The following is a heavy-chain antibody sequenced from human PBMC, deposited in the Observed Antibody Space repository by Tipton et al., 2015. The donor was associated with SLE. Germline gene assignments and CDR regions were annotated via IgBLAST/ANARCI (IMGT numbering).Heavy chain of an antibody. V-gene: IGHV4-4*08. J-gene: IGHJ6*02. CDR2: TCTSGRT. Sequence: TLSLTCTVSGGSIRSYHWSWIRQPPGKGLEWVGRTCTSGRTNYKPSLRSRVTISVDTSKNQFSLKLSSVTAADTAVYYCARGLVTWRGAIVGADVWGQGTSVTVSS. D-gene: IGHD2-21*02. CDR3: ARGLVTWRGAIVGADV. CDR1: GGSIRSYH.